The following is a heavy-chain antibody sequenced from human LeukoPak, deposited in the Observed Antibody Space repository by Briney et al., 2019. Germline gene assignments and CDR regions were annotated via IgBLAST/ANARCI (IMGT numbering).Heavy chain of an antibody. J-gene: IGHJ4*02. CDR2: IRHDGSIK. V-gene: IGHV3-30*02. Sequence: GGSLRLSCAASGFIFSTYGMYWVRQAPGKGLEWVAFIRHDGSIKNYADSVKGRSTISRDNSKSTLYLQMNSLRAEDTAVYYCAKDSLADIDYWGQGNLVTVSS. CDR3: AKDSLADIDY. D-gene: IGHD3-16*01. CDR1: GFIFSTYG.